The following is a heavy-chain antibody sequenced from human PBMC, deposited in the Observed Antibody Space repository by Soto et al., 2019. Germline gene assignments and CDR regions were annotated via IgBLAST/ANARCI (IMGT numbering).Heavy chain of an antibody. CDR1: GYTFTSYG. D-gene: IGHD3-3*01. CDR3: ARVIRSGYLSYYYYGMDV. V-gene: IGHV1-18*04. CDR2: ISAYNGNT. Sequence: WASVKVSCKASGYTFTSYGISWVRQAPGQGLEWMGWISAYNGNTNYAQKLQGRVTMTTDTSTSTAYMELRSLRSDDTAVYYCARVIRSGYLSYYYYGMDVWGQGTTVTVSS. J-gene: IGHJ6*02.